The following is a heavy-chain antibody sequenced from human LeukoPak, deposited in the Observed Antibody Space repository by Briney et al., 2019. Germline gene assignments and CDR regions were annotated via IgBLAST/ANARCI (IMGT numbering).Heavy chain of an antibody. CDR3: ATDRKSYDWSDYRFHY. J-gene: IGHJ4*01. CDR2: INRDGSEK. V-gene: IGHV3-7*01. D-gene: IGHD3-22*01. CDR1: GFTFSTYW. Sequence: GSLRLSCAASGFTFSTYWMNWFRQAPGKGLEWVGNINRDGSEKNYVDSVKGRFTISRDNAKDSLYLQMNSLRAEDTAVYYCATDRKSYDWSDYRFHYWGQGALVTVSS.